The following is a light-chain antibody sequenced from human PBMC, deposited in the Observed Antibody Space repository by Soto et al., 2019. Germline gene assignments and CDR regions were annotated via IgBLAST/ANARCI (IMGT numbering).Light chain of an antibody. J-gene: IGKJ1*01. CDR2: GAS. CDR1: QSVSSSF. Sequence: EIVWTQSPGTLSLSPGERATLSCRASQSVSSSFLAWFQQRPGQAPRLLIYGASSRAKGIPDRFSGSGSGTDFTLPISRLEHEDLAVYSCQQYGSSSWTFGQGTKVDIX. V-gene: IGKV3-20*01. CDR3: QQYGSSSWT.